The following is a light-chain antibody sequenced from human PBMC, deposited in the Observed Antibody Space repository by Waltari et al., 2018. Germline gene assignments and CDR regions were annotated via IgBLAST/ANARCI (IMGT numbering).Light chain of an antibody. CDR1: SSDVGGYNL. CDR2: EVV. J-gene: IGLJ2*01. Sequence: QSALTQPASVSGSPGQSITISCTGTSSDVGGYNLVSWYQQHPGKAPNLIIYEVVKRPCGVSKRFSGSKSGNTASLTISGLQAEDEGDYYCCSYAGRTTSLFGGGTKVTVL. CDR3: CSYAGRTTSL. V-gene: IGLV2-23*02.